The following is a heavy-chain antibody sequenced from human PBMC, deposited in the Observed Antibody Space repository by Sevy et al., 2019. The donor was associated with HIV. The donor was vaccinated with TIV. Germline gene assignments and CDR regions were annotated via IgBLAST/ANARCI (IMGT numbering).Heavy chain of an antibody. CDR3: ARDQHDYAGNVRTGWFDP. CDR2: ISYDGTNK. CDR1: GFTFSSYA. J-gene: IGHJ5*02. Sequence: GGSLRISCAASGFTFSSYAMHWVRQAPGKGLEWVAVISYDGTNKYYADSVKGRFTISRDNSKKILYVQMNSLRGEDTAVYYYARDQHDYAGNVRTGWFDPWGQGTLVTVSS. V-gene: IGHV3-30-3*01. D-gene: IGHD4-17*01.